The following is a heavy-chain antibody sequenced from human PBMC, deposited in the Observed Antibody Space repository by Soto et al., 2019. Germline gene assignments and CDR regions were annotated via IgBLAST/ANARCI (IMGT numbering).Heavy chain of an antibody. V-gene: IGHV4-31*03. CDR3: ARVGSGITLRPFDY. D-gene: IGHD3-3*01. CDR1: RGSISSGGYY. Sequence: SETLSLTCTVSRGSISSGGYYWSWIRQHPGKGLEWIGFIPYSGSTYYNPSLKSRVTISVDTSKNQSSMKLSSVTAADTAVYYCARVGSGITLRPFDYWGQGTRDTVSS. CDR2: IPYSGST. J-gene: IGHJ4*02.